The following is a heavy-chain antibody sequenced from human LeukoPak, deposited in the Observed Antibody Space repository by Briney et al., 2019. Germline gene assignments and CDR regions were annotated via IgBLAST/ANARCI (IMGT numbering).Heavy chain of an antibody. J-gene: IGHJ4*02. CDR3: AKSMGLRITMKSPGY. CDR2: IRYDGSNK. CDR1: GFTFSSYA. V-gene: IGHV3-30*02. Sequence: GGSLRLSCAASGFTFSSYAMHWVRQAPGKGLEWVAFIRYDGSNKYYADSVKGRFTISRDNSKNTLYLQMNSLRAEDTAVYYCAKSMGLRITMKSPGYWGQGALVSVSS. D-gene: IGHD3-22*01.